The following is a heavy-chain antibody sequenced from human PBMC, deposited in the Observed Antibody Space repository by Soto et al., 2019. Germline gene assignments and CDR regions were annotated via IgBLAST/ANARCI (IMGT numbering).Heavy chain of an antibody. D-gene: IGHD1-26*01. V-gene: IGHV1-69*12. CDR2: IIPIFGTA. CDR3: PRDMESIVGAYDAFYI. J-gene: IGHJ3*02. CDR1: GGTFSSYA. Sequence: QVQLVQSGAEVKKPGSSVKVSCKASGGTFSSYAISWVRQAPGQGLEWMGGIIPIFGTANYAQKFQGRVTITADESTSKAYRGLGSLRSEDAAVYYCPRDMESIVGAYDAFYIWGQGTMVTV.